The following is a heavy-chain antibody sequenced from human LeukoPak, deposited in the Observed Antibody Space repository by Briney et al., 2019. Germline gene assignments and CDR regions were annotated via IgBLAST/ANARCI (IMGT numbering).Heavy chain of an antibody. D-gene: IGHD3-22*01. CDR1: GGSISSSSYY. CDR2: IYYSGST. Sequence: SETLSLTCTVSGGSISSSSYYWGWIRQPPGKGLEWIGSIYYSGSTYYNPSLKSRVTISVDTSKDQFSLKLSSVTAADTAVYYCARGDYDSSGYYLYYFDYWGQGTLVTVSS. V-gene: IGHV4-39*07. J-gene: IGHJ4*02. CDR3: ARGDYDSSGYYLYYFDY.